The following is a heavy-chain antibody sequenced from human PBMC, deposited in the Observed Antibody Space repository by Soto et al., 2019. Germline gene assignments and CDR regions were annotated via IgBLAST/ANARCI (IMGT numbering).Heavy chain of an antibody. J-gene: IGHJ6*02. D-gene: IGHD2-15*01. CDR3: ARLAARDIVVVVAAKNYYYYGMDV. CDR1: GDSFTSYG. V-gene: IGHV5-51*01. CDR2: IYPGDSDT. Sequence: GQSLKVRWKGSGDSFTSYGIGRVRKMPGKGLEWMGIIYPGDSDTKYTPSFQGQVTISADKYISTAYLQWSSLKASDTAMYYCARLAARDIVVVVAAKNYYYYGMDVWGQGTTVTVSS.